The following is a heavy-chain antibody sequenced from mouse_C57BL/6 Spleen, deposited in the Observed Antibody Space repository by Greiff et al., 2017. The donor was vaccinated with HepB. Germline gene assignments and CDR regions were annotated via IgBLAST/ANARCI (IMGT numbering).Heavy chain of an antibody. J-gene: IGHJ3*01. CDR2: IDPSDSYT. CDR1: GYTFTSYW. Sequence: QVQLKQPGAELVKPGASVKLSCKASGYTFTSYWMQWVKQRPGQGLEWIGEIDPSDSYTNYNQKFKGKATLTVDTSSSTAYMQLSSLTSEDSAVYYCARRGLTGERGFAYWGQGTLVTVSA. V-gene: IGHV1-50*01. D-gene: IGHD4-1*01. CDR3: ARRGLTGERGFAY.